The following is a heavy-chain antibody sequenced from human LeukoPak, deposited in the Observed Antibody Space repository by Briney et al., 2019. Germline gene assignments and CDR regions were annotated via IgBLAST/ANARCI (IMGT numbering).Heavy chain of an antibody. V-gene: IGHV1-18*01. CDR3: ARYPLSYSSNWHYYFDY. CDR2: ISGSNRNT. Sequence: GPVKVSCRAACGTFTSCGVSWGRQAPGQGLDWMGWISGSNRNTNYAQKLQGRVTMTTDTSTSTAYMELRSLRSDDTAVYYCARYPLSYSSNWHYYFDYWGQGTLLTVSS. J-gene: IGHJ4*02. D-gene: IGHD6-13*01. CDR1: CGTFTSCG.